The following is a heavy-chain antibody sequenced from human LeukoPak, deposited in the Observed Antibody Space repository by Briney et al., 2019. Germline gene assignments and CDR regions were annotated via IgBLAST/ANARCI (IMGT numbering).Heavy chain of an antibody. CDR1: GGSISSYY. J-gene: IGHJ6*02. D-gene: IGHD3-10*01. V-gene: IGHV4-59*01. CDR2: IYYSGNT. CDR3: ARASPGYYYGMDV. Sequence: PSETLSLTCTVSGGSISSYYWSWIRQPPGKGLEWIGYIYYSGNTNYNPSLKSRVTISVDTSKNQFSLKLSSVTAADPAVYYCARASPGYYYGMDVWGQGTTVTVSS.